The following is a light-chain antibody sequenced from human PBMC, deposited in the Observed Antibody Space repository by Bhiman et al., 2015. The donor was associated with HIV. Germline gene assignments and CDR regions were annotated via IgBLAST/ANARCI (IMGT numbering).Light chain of an antibody. CDR1: SNDVGAYNS. Sequence: QSALTQPPSASGSPGQSVTISCTGTSNDVGAYNSVSWYQQHPDKAPRLIIYEVNMRPSGVSNRFSGSKSGNTASLTISGLQAEDEGDYYCCSYAGTSTYVVFGGGTKLTVL. CDR3: CSYAGTSTYVV. J-gene: IGLJ2*01. CDR2: EVN. V-gene: IGLV2-23*02.